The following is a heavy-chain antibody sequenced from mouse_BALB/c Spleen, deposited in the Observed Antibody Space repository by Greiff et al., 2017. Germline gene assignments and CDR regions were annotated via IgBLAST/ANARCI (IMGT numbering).Heavy chain of an antibody. J-gene: IGHJ3*01. V-gene: IGHV2-9*02. CDR3: ARDGGNYVRFAY. Sequence: VKLMESGPGLVAPSQSLSITCTVSGFSLTSYGVHWVRQPPGKGLEWLGVIWAGGSTNYNSALMSRLSISKDNSKSQVFLKMNSLQTDDTAMYYCARDGGNYVRFAYWGQGTLVTVSA. CDR2: IWAGGST. D-gene: IGHD2-1*01. CDR1: GFSLTSYG.